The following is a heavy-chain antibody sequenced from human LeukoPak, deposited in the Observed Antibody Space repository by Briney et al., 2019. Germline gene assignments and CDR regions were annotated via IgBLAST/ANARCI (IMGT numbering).Heavy chain of an antibody. CDR1: GGSISSSSYY. CDR2: IYYSGST. D-gene: IGHD3-9*01. V-gene: IGHV4-39*01. CDR3: ARHDLTGSPFDY. Sequence: SETLSLTCTVSGGSISSSSYYWGWLRQPPGQGLEWIGSIYYSGSTYYNPSLKSRVTISVDTSKNQFSLKLSSVTAADTAVYYCARHDLTGSPFDYWGQGTLVTVSS. J-gene: IGHJ4*02.